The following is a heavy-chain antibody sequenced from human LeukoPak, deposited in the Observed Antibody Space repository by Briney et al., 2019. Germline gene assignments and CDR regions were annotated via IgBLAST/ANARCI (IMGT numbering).Heavy chain of an antibody. Sequence: PGGSLRLSCAASGFTFSSYSVNWVRQAPGKGLEWVSSISSSSTYIYYADSVKGRFTISRDNAKNSLYLQMNSLRAEDTAVYYCAKMPSPYSSSWYVDCWGQGTLVTVSS. D-gene: IGHD6-13*01. CDR3: AKMPSPYSSSWYVDC. J-gene: IGHJ4*02. V-gene: IGHV3-21*04. CDR1: GFTFSSYS. CDR2: ISSSSTYI.